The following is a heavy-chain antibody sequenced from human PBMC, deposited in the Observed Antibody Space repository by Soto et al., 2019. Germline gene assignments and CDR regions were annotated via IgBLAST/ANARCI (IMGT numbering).Heavy chain of an antibody. J-gene: IGHJ6*02. Sequence: QMQLVQSGAEVKRPGASVRVSCKSSGYTFTSFYIHWVRQAPGQGLEWMGIINPSGGITNFAQRFQGRVTMTRVMSTNTHYMELSSLKSDDTAVYYCASSPAFSSSWYGIPPDPSHGMDAWGQGTTVTVS. CDR2: INPSGGIT. CDR1: GYTFTSFY. CDR3: ASSPAFSSSWYGIPPDPSHGMDA. D-gene: IGHD6-13*01. V-gene: IGHV1-46*01.